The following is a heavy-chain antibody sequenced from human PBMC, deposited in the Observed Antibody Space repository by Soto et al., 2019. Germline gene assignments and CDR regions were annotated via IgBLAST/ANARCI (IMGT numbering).Heavy chain of an antibody. V-gene: IGHV3-13*04. CDR1: GFTFSSYD. Sequence: GGSLRLSCSASGFTFSSYDMHWVRQGPGKGLEWVSAIGTAGDTNYAGSVKGRFTISRENAKNSLYLQMNSLRAGDTAIYFCARAIGPTLFDYWGRGALVTVS. CDR3: ARAIGPTLFDY. CDR2: IGTAGDT. D-gene: IGHD3-22*01. J-gene: IGHJ4*02.